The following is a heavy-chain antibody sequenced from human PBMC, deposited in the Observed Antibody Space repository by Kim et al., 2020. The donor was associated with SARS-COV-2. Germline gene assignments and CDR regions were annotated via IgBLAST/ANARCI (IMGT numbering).Heavy chain of an antibody. D-gene: IGHD4-17*01. CDR2: ISSRGGST. CDR3: AKGLGLTTVVTPFDY. CDR1: GFTFSNFA. Sequence: GGSLRLSCAASGFTFSNFAMSWVRQAPGKGLEWVSAISSRGGSTYYADSVKGRFTISRDSSKNTLYLQMNSLRADDTALYYCAKGLGLTTVVTPFDYWGQGTLVTVSS. J-gene: IGHJ4*02. V-gene: IGHV3-23*01.